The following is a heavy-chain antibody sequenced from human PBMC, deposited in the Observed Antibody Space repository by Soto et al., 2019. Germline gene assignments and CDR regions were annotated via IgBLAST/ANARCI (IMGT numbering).Heavy chain of an antibody. D-gene: IGHD2-15*01. Sequence: GESLKISCKGSGYSFTSYWIGWVRQMPGKGLEWMGIIYPGDSDTRYSPSFQGQVTISADKSISTAYLQWSSLKASDTAMYYCARPLVPKVVTDAFDIWGQGTMVTVSS. CDR1: GYSFTSYW. J-gene: IGHJ3*02. CDR3: ARPLVPKVVTDAFDI. CDR2: IYPGDSDT. V-gene: IGHV5-51*01.